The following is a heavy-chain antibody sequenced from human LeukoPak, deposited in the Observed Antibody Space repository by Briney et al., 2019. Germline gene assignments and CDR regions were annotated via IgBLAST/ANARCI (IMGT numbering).Heavy chain of an antibody. Sequence: GGSLRLSCAASGFTFSSYAMSWVRQAPGRGLEWVSAVSGGGGGSTYYADSVKGRFTISTDNSKNTLYLQMNSLRAEDTAVYFCAKDRAIYGSGNFDYWGQGTLVTVSS. CDR2: VSGGGGGST. CDR3: AKDRAIYGSGNFDY. D-gene: IGHD3-10*01. V-gene: IGHV3-23*01. J-gene: IGHJ4*02. CDR1: GFTFSSYA.